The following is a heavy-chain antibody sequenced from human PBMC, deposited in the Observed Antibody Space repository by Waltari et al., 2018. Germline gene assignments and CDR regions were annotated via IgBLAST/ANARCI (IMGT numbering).Heavy chain of an antibody. CDR2: IYYSGTT. D-gene: IGHD3-16*01. CDR1: GGSISSYY. Sequence: QVQLQESGPGLVKPSETLSLTCTVSGGSISSYYWSWIRQPPGKGLEWIGYIYYSGTTNYNPSLKSAVTISVDTSKNQFALKLSSVTAADTAVYYCARGNYDYIWGRPPPLAIDYWGQGTLVTVSS. V-gene: IGHV4-59*01. J-gene: IGHJ4*02. CDR3: ARGNYDYIWGRPPPLAIDY.